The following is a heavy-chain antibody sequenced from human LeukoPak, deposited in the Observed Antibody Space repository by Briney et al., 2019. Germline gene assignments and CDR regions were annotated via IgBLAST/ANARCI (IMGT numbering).Heavy chain of an antibody. D-gene: IGHD6-25*01. J-gene: IGHJ4*02. CDR1: GGSISSYY. CDR3: ARGQLRLSN. Sequence: SETLSLTCTVSGGSISSYYWTWIRQPPGKGLEWIGEINHSGSTDYNPSLKSRVTISVDTSKNQFSLKLNSVTAADTAVYYCARGQLRLSNWGQGSLVIVSS. CDR2: INHSGST. V-gene: IGHV4-34*01.